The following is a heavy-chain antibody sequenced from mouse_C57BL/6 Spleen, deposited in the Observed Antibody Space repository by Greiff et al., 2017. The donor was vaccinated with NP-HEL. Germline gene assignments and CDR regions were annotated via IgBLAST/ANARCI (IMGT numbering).Heavy chain of an antibody. J-gene: IGHJ4*01. CDR2: IRNKANGYTT. D-gene: IGHD2-1*01. Sequence: EVNLVESGGGLVQPGGSLSLSCAASGFTFTDYYMSWVRQPPGKALEWLGFIRNKANGYTTEYSASVKGRFTISRDNSQSILYLQMNALRAEDSATYYCARYSNYYYAMDYWGQGTSVTVSS. CDR3: ARYSNYYYAMDY. CDR1: GFTFTDYY. V-gene: IGHV7-3*01.